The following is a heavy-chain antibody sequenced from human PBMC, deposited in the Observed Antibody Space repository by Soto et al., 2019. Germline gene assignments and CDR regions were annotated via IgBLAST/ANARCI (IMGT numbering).Heavy chain of an antibody. J-gene: IGHJ4*02. CDR1: GGSISSDSYY. CDR3: ARKSDFYGLYFDY. D-gene: IGHD3-10*01. CDR2: ISYSGST. Sequence: SEILSLTCTVSGGSISSDSYYWGWIRQSPEKGLEWIASISYSGSTYYNPTLKSRLIISVDTSKSQFSLKLSSVTAADMAVYYCARKSDFYGLYFDYWGQGTQVPVSS. V-gene: IGHV4-39*01.